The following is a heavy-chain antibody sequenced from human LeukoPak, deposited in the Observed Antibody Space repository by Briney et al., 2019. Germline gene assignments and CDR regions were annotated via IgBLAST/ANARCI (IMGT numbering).Heavy chain of an antibody. CDR2: INPNSGGT. J-gene: IGHJ4*02. CDR1: GYTFTSYY. Sequence: ASVKVSCKASGYTFTSYYMHWVRQAPGQGLEWMGWINPNSGGTNYAQKFQGRVTMTRDTSISTAYMELSRLRSDDTAVYYCARTRYCTNGVCSKRFDYWGQGTLVTVSS. CDR3: ARTRYCTNGVCSKRFDY. V-gene: IGHV1-2*02. D-gene: IGHD2-8*01.